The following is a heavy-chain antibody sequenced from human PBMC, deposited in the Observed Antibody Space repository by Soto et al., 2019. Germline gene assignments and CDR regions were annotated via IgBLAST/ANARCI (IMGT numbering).Heavy chain of an antibody. J-gene: IGHJ6*02. Sequence: GASVKVSCKASGYTFTSYAMHWVRQAPGQRLEWMGWINAGNGNTKYSQKFQGRVTITRDTSASTAYMELSRLRSEDTAVYYCARGLIWSGYYVYYYGMDVWGQGTTVTVSS. CDR3: ARGLIWSGYYVYYYGMDV. V-gene: IGHV1-3*01. CDR2: INAGNGNT. D-gene: IGHD3-3*01. CDR1: GYTFTSYA.